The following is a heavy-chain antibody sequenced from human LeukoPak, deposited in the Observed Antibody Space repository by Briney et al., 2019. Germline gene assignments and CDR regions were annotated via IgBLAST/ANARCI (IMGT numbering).Heavy chain of an antibody. J-gene: IGHJ4*02. V-gene: IGHV4-39*07. Sequence: PSETLSLTCTVSGGSISSSSYYWGWIRQPPGTGLEWIGSIYYSGSTYYNPSLKSRVTISVDTSKNQFSLKLSSVTAADTAVYYCARDSAPRYPFDYWGQGTLVTVSS. CDR2: IYYSGST. CDR3: ARDSAPRYPFDY. D-gene: IGHD1-26*01. CDR1: GGSISSSSYY.